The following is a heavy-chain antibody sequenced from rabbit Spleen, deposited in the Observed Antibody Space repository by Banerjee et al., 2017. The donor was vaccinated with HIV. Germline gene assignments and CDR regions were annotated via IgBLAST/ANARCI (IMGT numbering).Heavy chain of an antibody. D-gene: IGHD4-2*01. J-gene: IGHJ4*01. CDR1: GFSFSSSYW. CDR3: ARDAAGREDFNL. CDR2: IDIVKSGVT. V-gene: IGHV1S40*01. Sequence: QSLEESGGDLVKPEGSLTLTCTASGFSFSSSYWMCWVRQAPGKGLEWIACIDIVKSGVTYYANWAKGRFTISKTSSTTVTLQMTSLTAADTATYFCARDAAGREDFNLWGPGTLVTVS.